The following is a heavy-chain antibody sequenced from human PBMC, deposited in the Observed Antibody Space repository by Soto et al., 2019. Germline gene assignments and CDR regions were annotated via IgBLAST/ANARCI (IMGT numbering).Heavy chain of an antibody. CDR3: ASPKIAFYNWFDP. CDR1: GGSVSSTNW. J-gene: IGHJ5*02. D-gene: IGHD3-3*02. CDR2: IYYSGST. V-gene: IGHV4-39*01. Sequence: SETLSLTCAVSGGSVSSTNWWTWVRQPPGKGLEWIGSIYYSGSTYYNPSLKSRVTISVDTSKNQFSLKLSSVTAADTAVYYCASPKIAFYNWFDPWGQGTLVTVSS.